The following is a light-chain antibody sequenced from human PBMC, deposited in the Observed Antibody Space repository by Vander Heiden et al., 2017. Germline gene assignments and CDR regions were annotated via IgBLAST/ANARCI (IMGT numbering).Light chain of an antibody. V-gene: IGLV2-14*03. CDR3: SLYTSSSSPV. J-gene: IGLJ3*02. CDR1: TTHLGIHYY. CDR2: DVS. Sequence: QSPLTQPASVSGSPGQSITISCPAPTTHLGIHYYVSWYQQHPGKAPHLISYDVSDRPSGVSNRFSGSKSGNTASRTIAGLQADDEADYYCSLYTSSSSPVFGGGTKLTVL.